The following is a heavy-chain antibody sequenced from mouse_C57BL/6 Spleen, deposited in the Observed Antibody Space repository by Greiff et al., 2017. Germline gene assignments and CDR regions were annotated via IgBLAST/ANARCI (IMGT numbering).Heavy chain of an antibody. CDR2: IGPSDSTT. CDR3: AREAPDYAYAMDY. J-gene: IGHJ4*01. V-gene: IGHV1-69*01. Sequence: VQLQQPGADLVMPGASVTLSCTASGYTFTSYWMHWVKQRPGQGLEWIGDIGPSDSTTNYNQKFKGKSTLTVDKSSSTAYMQLSRLSAEDSAVYYCAREAPDYAYAMDYWGQGTSVTVSS. CDR1: GYTFTSYW. D-gene: IGHD2-4*01.